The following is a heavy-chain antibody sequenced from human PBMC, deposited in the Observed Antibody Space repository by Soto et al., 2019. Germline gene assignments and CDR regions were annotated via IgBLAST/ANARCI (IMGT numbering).Heavy chain of an antibody. V-gene: IGHV1-24*01. CDR1: GYTLTELS. J-gene: IGHJ3*02. CDR3: ARGAGTYDAFDI. Sequence: ASVKVSCKVSGYTLTELSMHWVRQAPGKGLEWMGGFDPEDGETIYAQKFQGRVTMTADESTSTAYMELSSLRSEDTAVYYCARGAGTYDAFDIWGQGTMVTVSS. CDR2: FDPEDGET. D-gene: IGHD1-1*01.